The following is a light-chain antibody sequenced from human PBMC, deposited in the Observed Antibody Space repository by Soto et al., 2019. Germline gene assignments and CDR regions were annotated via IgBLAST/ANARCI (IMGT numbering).Light chain of an antibody. CDR1: SSDVGRYSY. V-gene: IGLV2-14*01. CDR3: SSYTTSSTLV. J-gene: IGLJ7*01. CDR2: EVI. Sequence: QSVLTQPRSVSGSPGQSVSISCTGTSSDVGRYSYVSWYQQHPGKAPKLMIFEVINRPSGVSDRFSGSKSGNTASLIISGLQAEDEADYYCSSYTTSSTLVFGGGTQLTVL.